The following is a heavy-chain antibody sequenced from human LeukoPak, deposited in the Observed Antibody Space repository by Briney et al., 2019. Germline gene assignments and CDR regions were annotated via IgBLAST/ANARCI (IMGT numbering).Heavy chain of an antibody. J-gene: IGHJ3*01. CDR3: APAVGPFDL. Sequence: GGSLRLSSAVATISFSTIGMEWVSQASGKGLEWVAVIWHDGSIKYYADSVKGRFTISRDNSKNTLYLQMNSLRAEDTAVYYCAPAVGPFDLWGPGTIVIVSS. CDR1: TISFSTIG. D-gene: IGHD6-25*01. V-gene: IGHV3-33*01. CDR2: IWHDGSIK.